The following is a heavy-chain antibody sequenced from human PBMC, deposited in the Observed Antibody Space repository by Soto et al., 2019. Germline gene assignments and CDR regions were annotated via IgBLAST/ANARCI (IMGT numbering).Heavy chain of an antibody. CDR1: RGTFSSYA. Sequence: GASVKVSCKASRGTFSSYAMRWVRQAPGQGLEWMGGIIPILGTANYAQKFQGRVTITADKSTSTAYMEMSSLRSEDTAVYYCAIHTGTTSGPLDYWGQGTLVTVS. J-gene: IGHJ4*02. V-gene: IGHV1-69*10. CDR3: AIHTGTTSGPLDY. CDR2: IIPILGTA. D-gene: IGHD1-1*01.